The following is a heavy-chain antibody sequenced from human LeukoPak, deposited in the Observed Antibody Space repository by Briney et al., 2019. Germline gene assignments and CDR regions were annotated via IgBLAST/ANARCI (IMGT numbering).Heavy chain of an antibody. J-gene: IGHJ5*02. D-gene: IGHD6-13*01. CDR2: IIPIFGTA. CDR1: GGTFSSYA. V-gene: IGHV1-69*13. CDR3: ARENVDSSSWYLGWFDP. Sequence: SVKVSCKASGGTFSSYAISWVRQAPGQGLEWMGGIIPIFGTANYAQKFQGRVTITADESTSTAYMELSSLRSEDTAVYYCARENVDSSSWYLGWFDPWGQGTLVTVSS.